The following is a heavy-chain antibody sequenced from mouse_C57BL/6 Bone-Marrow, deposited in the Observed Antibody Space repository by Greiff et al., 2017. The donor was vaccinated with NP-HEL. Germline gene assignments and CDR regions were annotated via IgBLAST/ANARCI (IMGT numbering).Heavy chain of an antibody. D-gene: IGHD2-1*01. V-gene: IGHV3-1*01. CDR1: GYSITSGYD. CDR2: ISYSGST. CDR3: ARGDYGNYPPCGFDV. Sequence: VQLKESGPGMVKPSQSLSLTCTVTGYSITSGYDWHWIRHFPGNKLEWMGYISYSGSTNYNPSLKSRISITHDTSKNHFFLKLNSVTTEDTATYYCARGDYGNYPPCGFDVWGTGTTVTVSS. J-gene: IGHJ1*03.